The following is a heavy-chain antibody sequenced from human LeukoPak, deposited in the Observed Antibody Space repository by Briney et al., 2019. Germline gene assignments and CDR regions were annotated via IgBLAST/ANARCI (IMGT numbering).Heavy chain of an antibody. CDR2: IYYSGST. CDR1: GGSISSYY. J-gene: IGHJ5*02. CDR3: ARKWFGEFPVLDP. D-gene: IGHD3-10*01. Sequence: PSETLSLTCTVSGGSISSYYWSWIRQPPGKGLEWIGYIYYSGSTNYNPSLKSRVTISVDTSKNQFSLKLSSVTAADTAVYYCARKWFGEFPVLDPWGQGTLVTVSS. V-gene: IGHV4-59*01.